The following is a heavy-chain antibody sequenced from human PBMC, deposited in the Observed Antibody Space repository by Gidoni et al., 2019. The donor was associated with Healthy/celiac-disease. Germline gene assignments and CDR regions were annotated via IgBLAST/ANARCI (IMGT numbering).Heavy chain of an antibody. D-gene: IGHD3-22*01. V-gene: IGHV3-48*03. CDR2: IRSSGSTI. J-gene: IGHJ6*02. CDR1: GFTFSSYE. Sequence: EVQLVESGGGLVQPGGSLRLSCAASGFTFSSYEMNWVRQAPGKGLEWVSYIRSSGSTIYYADSVKGRFTISRDNAKNSLYLQMNSLRAEDTAVYYCARHYYDSSGLYYYYYYGMDVWGQGTTVTVSS. CDR3: ARHYYDSSGLYYYYYYGMDV.